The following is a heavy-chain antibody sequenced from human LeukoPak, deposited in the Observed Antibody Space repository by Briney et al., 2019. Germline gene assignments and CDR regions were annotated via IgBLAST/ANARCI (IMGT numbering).Heavy chain of an antibody. CDR2: IIPTFGTA. J-gene: IGHJ4*02. D-gene: IGHD5-12*01. V-gene: IGHV1-69*06. CDR3: ARSRVATIPQHDY. CDR1: GGTFSSYA. Sequence: ASVKVSCKASGGTFSSYAISWVRQAPGQGLEWMGGIIPTFGTANYAQKFQGRVTITADKSTSTAYMELSRLRSDDTAVYYCARSRVATIPQHDYWGQGTLVTVSS.